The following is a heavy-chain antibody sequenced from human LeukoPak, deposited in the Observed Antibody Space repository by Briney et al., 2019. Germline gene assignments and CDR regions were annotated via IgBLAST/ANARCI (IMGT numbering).Heavy chain of an antibody. J-gene: IGHJ6*02. V-gene: IGHV3-30-3*01. CDR2: ISYDGSNK. Sequence: GGSLRLSCAASGFTFSSYAMHWVRQAPGKGLEWAAVISYDGSNKYYADSVKGRFTISRDNSKNTLYLQMNSLRAEDTAVYYCARDYLEQHRLYYYYGMDVWGQGTTVTVSS. CDR3: ARDYLEQHRLYYYYGMDV. CDR1: GFTFSSYA. D-gene: IGHD6-25*01.